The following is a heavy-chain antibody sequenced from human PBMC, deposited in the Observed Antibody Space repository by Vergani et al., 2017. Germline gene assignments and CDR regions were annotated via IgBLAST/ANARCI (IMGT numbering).Heavy chain of an antibody. CDR1: GFTFSSYA. J-gene: IGHJ4*02. Sequence: QVQLVESGGGVVQPGRSLRLSCAASGFTFSSYAMHWVRQAPGKGLEWVAVISYDGSNKYYADSVKGRFTISRDNSKNTLYLQMNSLRAEDTAVYYCTRDGDSRLAVSPFDYWGQGTLVTVSS. V-gene: IGHV3-30-3*01. CDR3: TRDGDSRLAVSPFDY. D-gene: IGHD6-19*01. CDR2: ISYDGSNK.